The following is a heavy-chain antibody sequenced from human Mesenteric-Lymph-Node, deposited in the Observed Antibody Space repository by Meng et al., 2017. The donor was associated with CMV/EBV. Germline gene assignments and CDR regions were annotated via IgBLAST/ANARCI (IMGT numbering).Heavy chain of an antibody. V-gene: IGHV3-30*04. CDR1: GFPFNTYI. CDR2: ISHDGSTK. J-gene: IGHJ3*01. Sequence: LSLTCAASGFPFNTYIMHWVRQAPGKGLDWVAVISHDGSTKYYADLVKGRFTISRDNSKKTLYLQMNSLRIEDTAVYYCAVDPYADYKGDAFDVWGQRTMVTVSS. D-gene: IGHD4-17*01. CDR3: AVDPYADYKGDAFDV.